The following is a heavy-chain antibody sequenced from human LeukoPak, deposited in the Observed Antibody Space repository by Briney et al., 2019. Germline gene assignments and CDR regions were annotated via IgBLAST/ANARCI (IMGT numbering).Heavy chain of an antibody. CDR1: GFTFSSYW. J-gene: IGHJ4*02. CDR3: ARDPLYDSSGYYYVKLDY. CDR2: INSYGSST. V-gene: IGHV3-74*01. Sequence: GGSLRLSCAASGFTFSSYWMHWVRQAPGKGLGWVSRINSYGSSTSYADSVKGRFTISRDNAKSTLYLQMNSLRAEDTAVYYCARDPLYDSSGYYYVKLDYWGQGTLVTVSS. D-gene: IGHD3-22*01.